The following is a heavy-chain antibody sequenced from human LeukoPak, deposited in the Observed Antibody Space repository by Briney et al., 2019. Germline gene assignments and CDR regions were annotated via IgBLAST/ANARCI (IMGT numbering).Heavy chain of an antibody. D-gene: IGHD6-13*01. V-gene: IGHV3-48*03. Sequence: GGSLRLSCAASGFTFSSYEMNWVRQAPGKGLEWVSYITSSGSTVYYADSVKGRFTISRDNSQNTLYLQMNSLRAEDTAVYYCASRSRYLDYWGQGTLVTVSS. CDR2: ITSSGSTV. J-gene: IGHJ4*02. CDR1: GFTFSSYE. CDR3: ASRSRYLDY.